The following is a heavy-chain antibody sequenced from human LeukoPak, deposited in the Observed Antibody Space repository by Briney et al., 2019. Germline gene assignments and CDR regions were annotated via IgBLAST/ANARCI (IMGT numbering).Heavy chain of an antibody. CDR3: ARVGAHYYYYYMDV. CDR2: INQSGTT. V-gene: IGHV4-34*01. D-gene: IGHD3-16*01. CDR1: GESLSGYY. Sequence: PSETLSLTCAVYGESLSGYYWTWICQSPGKGLEWIGEINQSGTTNYNPSLKSRVTISVDTSKNQFSLKLTSVSAADAAVYYCARVGAHYYYYYMDVWGKGTTVTVSS. J-gene: IGHJ6*03.